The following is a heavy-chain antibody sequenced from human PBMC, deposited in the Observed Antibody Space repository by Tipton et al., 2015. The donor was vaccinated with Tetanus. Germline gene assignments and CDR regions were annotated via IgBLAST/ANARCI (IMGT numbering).Heavy chain of an antibody. CDR2: IYYSGST. J-gene: IGHJ5*02. V-gene: IGHV4-31*03. CDR1: GGSISSGGYY. D-gene: IGHD6-19*01. Sequence: TLSLTCTVSGGSISSGGYYWSWIRQHPGKGLEWIGYIYYSGSTYYNPSLKSRVTISVDTSKNQFSLKLSSVTAADTAVYYCATTIAVAGTRSRWFDPWGQGTLVTVSS. CDR3: ATTIAVAGTRSRWFDP.